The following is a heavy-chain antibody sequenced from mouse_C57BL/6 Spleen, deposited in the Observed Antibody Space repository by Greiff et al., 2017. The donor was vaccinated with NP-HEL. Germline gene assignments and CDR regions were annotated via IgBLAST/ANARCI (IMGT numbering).Heavy chain of an antibody. CDR3: AKWDYGSSYEDAMDY. CDR1: GYTFTSYW. D-gene: IGHD1-1*01. V-gene: IGHV1-72*01. CDR2: IDPNSGGT. J-gene: IGHJ4*01. Sequence: VQLQQPGAELVKPGASVKLSCKASGYTFTSYWMHWVKQRPGRGLEWIGRIDPNSGGTKYNEKFKSKSTLTVDKPSSTAYMQLSSLPSEDSAVYYCAKWDYGSSYEDAMDYWGQGTSVTVSS.